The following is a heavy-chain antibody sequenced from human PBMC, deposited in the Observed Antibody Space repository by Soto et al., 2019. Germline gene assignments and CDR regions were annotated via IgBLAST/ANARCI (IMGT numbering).Heavy chain of an antibody. CDR2: IYHSGST. Sequence: PSETLSLTCAVSGYSISSGYYWGWILQPPGKGLEWIGSIYHSGSTYYNPSLKSRVTISVDTSKNQFSLKLSSVTAADTAVYYCARAGGYCSSTSCYWGNWFDPWGQGPMVTV. CDR3: ARAGGYCSSTSCYWGNWFDP. CDR1: GYSISSGYY. V-gene: IGHV4-38-2*01. J-gene: IGHJ5*02. D-gene: IGHD2-2*01.